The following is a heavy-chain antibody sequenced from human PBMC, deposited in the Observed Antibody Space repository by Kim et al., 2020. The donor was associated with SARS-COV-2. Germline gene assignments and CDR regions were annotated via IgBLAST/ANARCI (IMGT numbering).Heavy chain of an antibody. D-gene: IGHD3-22*01. V-gene: IGHV3-74*01. CDR3: ARRAVDSSGTYYFDY. J-gene: IGHJ4*02. Sequence: ADSVKGRFTISRYNAKNTLYLQMNSRRAEDTALYYCARRAVDSSGTYYFDYWGQGTLVTVSS.